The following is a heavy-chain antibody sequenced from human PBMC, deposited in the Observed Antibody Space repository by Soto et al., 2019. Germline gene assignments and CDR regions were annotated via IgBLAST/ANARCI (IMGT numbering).Heavy chain of an antibody. CDR2: IKQDGSEK. J-gene: IGHJ4*02. D-gene: IGHD3-10*01. CDR3: ARGRHRGVALYYFDY. Sequence: GGSLRLSCAASGFTFSSYWMSWVRQAPGKGLEWVANIKQDGSEKYYVDSVKGRFTISRDNAKNSLYLQMNSLRAEDTAVYYCARGRHRGVALYYFDYWGQGTLVTVSS. CDR1: GFTFSSYW. V-gene: IGHV3-7*01.